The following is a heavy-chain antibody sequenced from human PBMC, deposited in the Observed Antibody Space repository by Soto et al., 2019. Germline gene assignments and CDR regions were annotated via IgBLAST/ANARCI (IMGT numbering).Heavy chain of an antibody. CDR1: GFTFSSYG. CDR2: ISYDGSNK. V-gene: IGHV3-30*18. CDR3: AKDYQAEVAAANIDY. J-gene: IGHJ4*02. D-gene: IGHD6-13*01. Sequence: QVQLVESGGGVVQPGRSLRLSCAASGFTFSSYGMHWVRQAPGKGLEWVAVISYDGSNKYYADSVKGRFTISRDNSKNTLYLQMNSLRAEDTAVYYCAKDYQAEVAAANIDYWGQGTLVTVSS.